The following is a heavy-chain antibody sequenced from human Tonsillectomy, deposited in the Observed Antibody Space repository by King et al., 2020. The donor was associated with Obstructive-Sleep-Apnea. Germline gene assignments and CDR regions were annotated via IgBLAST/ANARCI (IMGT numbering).Heavy chain of an antibody. D-gene: IGHD2-15*01. Sequence: VQLVESGGGLVKPGGSLRLSCAASGFTFNNAWMTWVRQAPGKGLEWVGRIKSKTDGGTTDYAAPVKGRFTISRDDSKNTLYLQMNSLKTEDTAGYYCSTGQTGVVVGSMGSYWGKGKLVTV. J-gene: IGHJ4*02. CDR3: STGQTGVVVGSMGSY. CDR1: GFTFNNAW. CDR2: IKSKTDGGTT. V-gene: IGHV3-15*01.